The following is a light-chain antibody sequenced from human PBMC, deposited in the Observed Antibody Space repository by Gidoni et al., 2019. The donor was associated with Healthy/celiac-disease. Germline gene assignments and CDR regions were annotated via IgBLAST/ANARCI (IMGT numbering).Light chain of an antibody. Sequence: TVLTQSPLSLSVTPGESASIACRSSPRLFHTTGYNYLAWYLQKPGQSPRLLIYLGSHRAPGVPDRFSGSGSGTEFTLTISRVEAEDVGVYFCKQSRRGPLTFGEGTRVE. CDR1: PRLFHTTGYNY. J-gene: IGKJ4*01. CDR3: KQSRRGPLT. V-gene: IGKV2-28*01. CDR2: LGS.